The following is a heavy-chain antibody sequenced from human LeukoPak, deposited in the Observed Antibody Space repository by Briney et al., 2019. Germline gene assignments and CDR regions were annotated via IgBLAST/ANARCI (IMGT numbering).Heavy chain of an antibody. V-gene: IGHV3-23*01. J-gene: IGHJ6*02. D-gene: IGHD3-16*01. CDR1: GFTFSSYA. CDR2: ISGSGGST. CDR3: AKYEGTSKYYYYYGMDV. Sequence: GGSLRLSCAASGFTFSSYAMSWVRQAPGKGLEWVSAISGSGGSTYYADSVKGRFTISRDNSKNTLYLQMNSLRAEDTAVYYCAKYEGTSKYYYYYGMDVWGQGTTVTVSS.